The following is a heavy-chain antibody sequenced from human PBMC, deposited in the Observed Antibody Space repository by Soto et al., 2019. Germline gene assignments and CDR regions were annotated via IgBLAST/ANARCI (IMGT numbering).Heavy chain of an antibody. Sequence: PGESLKISCKGSGYRFTDYWIAWVRQMPGRGLEWVGIIYPGNSDTRYSPSFQGQVTISADKSISTAYLQWSSLKASDTAMYYCARTTVTDAFDIWGQGTMVTVSS. CDR2: IYPGNSDT. CDR1: GYRFTDYW. J-gene: IGHJ3*02. CDR3: ARTTVTDAFDI. V-gene: IGHV5-51*01. D-gene: IGHD4-17*01.